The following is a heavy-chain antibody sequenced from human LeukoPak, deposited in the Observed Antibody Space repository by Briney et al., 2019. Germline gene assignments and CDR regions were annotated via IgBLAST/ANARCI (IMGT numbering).Heavy chain of an antibody. D-gene: IGHD6-19*01. J-gene: IGHJ3*01. Sequence: PGGSLRLSCAASGFTFRDYDMNWIRQAPGTGLEWVSYITGSSSSKYYADSVKGRITISRDNAKNSLYLQMNSLRAEDTAVYYCARPTTSGWYPHWGQGTMVTVSS. CDR3: ARPTTSGWYPH. CDR2: ITGSSSSK. V-gene: IGHV3-48*01. CDR1: GFTFRDYD.